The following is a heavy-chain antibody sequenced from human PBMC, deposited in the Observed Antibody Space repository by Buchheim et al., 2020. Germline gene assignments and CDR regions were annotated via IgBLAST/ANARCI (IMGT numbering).Heavy chain of an antibody. CDR3: ARDQEGYGSGSYPYDY. CDR1: GYTFTSYY. V-gene: IGHV1-46*03. Sequence: QVQLVQSGAEVKKPGASVKVSCKASGYTFTSYYMHWVRQAPGQGLEWMGIINPSGGSTSCAQKFQGRVTMTRDTSTSTVYMELSSLRSEDTAVYYCARDQEGYGSGSYPYDYWGQGTL. D-gene: IGHD3-10*01. J-gene: IGHJ4*02. CDR2: INPSGGST.